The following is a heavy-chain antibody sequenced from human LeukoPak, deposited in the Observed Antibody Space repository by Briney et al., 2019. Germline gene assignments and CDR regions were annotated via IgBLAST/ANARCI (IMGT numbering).Heavy chain of an antibody. Sequence: PGGSLRLSCAASGFTFSSYAMSWVRQAPGKGLEWVSTISGSGGSTYHADSVKGRFTISRDNSKNTLYLQMNSLRAEDTAVYYCAKVGYYDRIREPLDVWGQGTTVTVSS. CDR1: GFTFSSYA. CDR2: ISGSGGST. J-gene: IGHJ6*02. D-gene: IGHD3-22*01. V-gene: IGHV3-23*01. CDR3: AKVGYYDRIREPLDV.